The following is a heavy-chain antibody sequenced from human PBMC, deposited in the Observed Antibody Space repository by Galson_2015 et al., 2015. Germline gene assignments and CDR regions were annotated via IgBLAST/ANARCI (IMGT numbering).Heavy chain of an antibody. CDR3: ARQPDNTASFDS. Sequence: SETLSLTCIVSGGSLDKYYWSWIRQPPGKGLEWISYVFYTGSTNYNPSLKSRLTISVDRSMNQFSLTLNSVTAADTAVYYCARQPDNTASFDSWGQRILVTVSS. V-gene: IGHV4-59*01. J-gene: IGHJ4*02. CDR1: GGSLDKYY. CDR2: VFYTGST. D-gene: IGHD5-18*01.